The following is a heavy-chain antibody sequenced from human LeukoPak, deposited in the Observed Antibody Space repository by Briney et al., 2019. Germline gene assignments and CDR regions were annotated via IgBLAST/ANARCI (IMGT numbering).Heavy chain of an antibody. Sequence: PGRSLRLPCAASGFTFSSYGMHWVRQAPGKGLEWVAVISYDGSNKYYADSVKGRFTISRDNSKNTLYLQMNSLRAEDTAVYYCAKGRFEYSSSPTYYYYGMDVWGQGTTVTVSS. V-gene: IGHV3-30*18. CDR3: AKGRFEYSSSPTYYYYGMDV. CDR2: ISYDGSNK. CDR1: GFTFSSYG. J-gene: IGHJ6*02. D-gene: IGHD6-6*01.